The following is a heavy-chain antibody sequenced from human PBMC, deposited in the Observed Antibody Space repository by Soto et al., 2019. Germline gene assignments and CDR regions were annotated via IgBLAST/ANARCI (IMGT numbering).Heavy chain of an antibody. CDR1: GFTFSTYS. CDR2: ISSSSSYI. V-gene: IGHV3-21*01. J-gene: IGHJ4*02. CDR3: ASAEYYYDTSGWYY. Sequence: EVQLVESGGGLVKPGGSLRLSCVASGFTFSTYSMNWVRQAPGKGLEWVSSISSSSSYIYYADSVKGRFTISRDNAKNSLYLQMNSLRAEDTAVYYCASAEYYYDTSGWYYWGQGTLVTVSS. D-gene: IGHD3-22*01.